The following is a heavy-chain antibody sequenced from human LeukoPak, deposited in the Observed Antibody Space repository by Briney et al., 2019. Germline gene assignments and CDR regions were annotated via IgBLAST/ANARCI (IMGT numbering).Heavy chain of an antibody. CDR2: ISSSSSYI. D-gene: IGHD4-17*01. Sequence: PGGSLRLSCAASGFTFSSYAMSWVRQAPGKGLEWVSSISSSSSYIHYADSVKGRFTISRDNAKNSLYLQMSSLRAEDTAVYYCARRGGYGDSYWYFDLWGRGTLVTVSS. CDR1: GFTFSSYA. V-gene: IGHV3-21*01. J-gene: IGHJ2*01. CDR3: ARRGGYGDSYWYFDL.